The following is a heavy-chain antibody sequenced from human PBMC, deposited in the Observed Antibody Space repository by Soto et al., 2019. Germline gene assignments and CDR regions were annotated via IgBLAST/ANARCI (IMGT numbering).Heavy chain of an antibody. CDR3: ATTAATGPFKGVAFDI. CDR1: GGSMSSGDYY. D-gene: IGHD6-13*01. V-gene: IGHV4-61*08. CDR2: IYYGGNT. Sequence: SETLSLTCTVSGGSMSSGDYYWNWIRQSPGKGLEWIGFIYYGGNTKYNPSLKSRVAISIAPSKNQLSLKLTSVTATDTAVYFCATTAATGPFKGVAFDIWGQGTLVTVSS. J-gene: IGHJ3*02.